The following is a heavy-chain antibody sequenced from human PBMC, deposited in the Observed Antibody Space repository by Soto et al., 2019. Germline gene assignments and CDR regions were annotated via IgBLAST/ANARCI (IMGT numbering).Heavy chain of an antibody. CDR2: IYPGDSDT. J-gene: IGHJ6*02. D-gene: IGHD2-21*02. CDR3: ARVGCGGDCYYYYYYGMDV. Sequence: GESLKISCKGSGYSFTSYWIGWVRQMPGKGLEWMGIIYPGDSDTRYSPSFQGQVTISAYKSISTAYLQWSSLKASDTAMYYCARVGCGGDCYYYYYYGMDVWGQGTTVIVSS. CDR1: GYSFTSYW. V-gene: IGHV5-51*01.